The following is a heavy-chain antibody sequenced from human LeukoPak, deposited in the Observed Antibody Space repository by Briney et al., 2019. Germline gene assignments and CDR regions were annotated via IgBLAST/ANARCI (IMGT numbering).Heavy chain of an antibody. CDR1: GYTFTSYG. D-gene: IGHD4-17*01. CDR2: FDPEDGET. Sequence: ASVKVSCKASGYTFTSYGISWVRQAPGKGLEWMGGFDPEDGETIYAQKFQGRVTMTEDTSTDTAYMELSSLRSEDTAVYYCATTTVTTGTFDYWGQGTLVTVSS. CDR3: ATTTVTTGTFDY. V-gene: IGHV1-24*01. J-gene: IGHJ4*02.